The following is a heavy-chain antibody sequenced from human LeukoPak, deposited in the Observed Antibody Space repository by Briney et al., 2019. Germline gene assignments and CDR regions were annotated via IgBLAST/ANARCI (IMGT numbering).Heavy chain of an antibody. V-gene: IGHV4-39*07. CDR2: IYYSGST. CDR3: ARDGKWELLEGDALDI. CDR1: GGSISSSSYY. J-gene: IGHJ3*02. D-gene: IGHD1-26*01. Sequence: SETLSLTCTVSGGSISSSSYYWGWIRQPPGKGLEWIGSIYYSGSTYYNPSLKSRVTISVDTSKNQFSLKLSSVTAADTAVYYCARDGKWELLEGDALDIWGQGTMVTVSS.